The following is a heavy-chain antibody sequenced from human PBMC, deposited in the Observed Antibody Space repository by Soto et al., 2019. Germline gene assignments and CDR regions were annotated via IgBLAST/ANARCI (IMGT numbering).Heavy chain of an antibody. CDR2: IIPIFGTA. CDR3: ARDQRHYDSSGPGY. V-gene: IGHV1-69*05. D-gene: IGHD3-22*01. Sequence: ASVKVSCKASGGTFSSYAISWVRQAPGQGLEWMGGIIPIFGTANYAQKFQGRVTMTRDTSTSTVYMELRSLRSEDTAVYYCARDQRHYDSSGPGYWGQGTLVTVSS. J-gene: IGHJ4*02. CDR1: GGTFSSYA.